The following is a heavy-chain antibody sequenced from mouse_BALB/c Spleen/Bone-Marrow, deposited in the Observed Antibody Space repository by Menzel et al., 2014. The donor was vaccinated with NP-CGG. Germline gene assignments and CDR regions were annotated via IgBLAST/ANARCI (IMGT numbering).Heavy chain of an antibody. D-gene: IGHD1-2*01. V-gene: IGHV3-8*02. CDR1: GDSITSGY. CDR3: ATYDGYYFNY. J-gene: IGHJ2*01. Sequence: VQLQQSGPSLVKPSQTLSLTCSVSGDSITSGYWNWIRKFPGNKLEYMGYISYSGSTYYNPSLKSRISITRDTSKNHYYLQLNSVTAEDSATDYCATYDGYYFNYWGQGTTLTVSS. CDR2: ISYSGST.